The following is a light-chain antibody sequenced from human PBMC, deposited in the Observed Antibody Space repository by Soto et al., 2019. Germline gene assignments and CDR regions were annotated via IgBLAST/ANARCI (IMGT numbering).Light chain of an antibody. CDR2: EAY. CDR1: QSISGS. J-gene: IGKJ1*01. V-gene: IGKV1-5*03. Sequence: DIQMTQSPSTLSASVGDRVTITCRASQSISGSLAWYQQKPGNAPKLLIYEAYNLQSGVPSRFSGSGSGTEYTLPISSLQPDDSASYYGQQYNGYWTFGQGTRVEIK. CDR3: QQYNGYWT.